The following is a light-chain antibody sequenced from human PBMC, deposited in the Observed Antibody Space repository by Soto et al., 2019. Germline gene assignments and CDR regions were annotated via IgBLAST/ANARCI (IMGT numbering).Light chain of an antibody. Sequence: DIQMTQSPSSLSASVGDRVTLTCRASQSISNYLNWYQQKPGEAPKLLIYAASSLQSGVPSRFSGSGSGTDFTLTISSLQPEDFATYYCQQSYTTPLTFGGGTQGGYQ. CDR3: QQSYTTPLT. J-gene: IGKJ4*01. CDR2: AAS. V-gene: IGKV1-39*01. CDR1: QSISNY.